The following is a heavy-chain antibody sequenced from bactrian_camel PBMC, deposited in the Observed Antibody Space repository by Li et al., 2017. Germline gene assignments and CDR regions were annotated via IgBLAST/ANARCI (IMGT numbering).Heavy chain of an antibody. J-gene: IGHJ7*01. CDR1: GYSYAT. D-gene: IGHD1*01. CDR2: IDTRGIT. Sequence: VQLVESGGGSVQAGGSLRLSCAASGYSYATMAWFRQAPGKEREGVAAIDTRGITTYADSVKGRFTISRDNAKNTLSLQMNSLKPEDTAMYYCAARGGGDGYCFSADWKYWGKGTQVTVS. V-gene: IGHV3S53*01.